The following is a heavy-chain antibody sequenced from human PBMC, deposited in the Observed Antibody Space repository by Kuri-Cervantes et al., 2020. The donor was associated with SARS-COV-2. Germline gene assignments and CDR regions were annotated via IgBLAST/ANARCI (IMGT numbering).Heavy chain of an antibody. D-gene: IGHD3-10*01. CDR3: ARLGNIWFGELLTPLPDQ. V-gene: IGHV5-10-1*01. CDR1: GHSFTRYL. CDR2: IDASDSYI. Sequence: GESLKISGKGSGHSFTRYLISWVRQMPGKGLEWMGRIDASDSYINYSPSFQGHVTISVDKSISTAYLQWSSLKASDTAMYYCARLGNIWFGELLTPLPDQWGQGTLVTVSS. J-gene: IGHJ4*02.